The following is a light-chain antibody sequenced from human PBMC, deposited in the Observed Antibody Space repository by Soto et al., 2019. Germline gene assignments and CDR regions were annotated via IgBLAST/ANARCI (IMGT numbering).Light chain of an antibody. J-gene: IGKJ4*01. CDR2: DTS. CDR1: QGIGDT. V-gene: IGKV3-15*01. CDR3: QHYVNWPLT. Sequence: EIVLTQSPGTLSLSPGEGATLSFRASQGIGDTLAWYQQKPGQTPRLLIYDTSIRATGVPARFSGSRSGAEFTLTISSLQSEDFAVYYCQHYVNWPLTFGGGT.